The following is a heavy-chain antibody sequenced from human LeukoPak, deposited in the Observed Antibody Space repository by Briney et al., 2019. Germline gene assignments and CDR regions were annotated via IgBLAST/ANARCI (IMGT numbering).Heavy chain of an antibody. CDR1: GGSISSSSYY. J-gene: IGHJ4*02. CDR2: IYYSGST. D-gene: IGHD3-22*01. CDR3: ATPGYYDSY. V-gene: IGHV4-39*01. Sequence: SETLSLTCSVSGGSISSSSYYWGWIRQPPGKGLEWIVSIYYSGSTYYNPSLKSRVTISVDTSKNQFSLKLSSVTAADTAVYYCATPGYYDSYWGQGTLVSVSS.